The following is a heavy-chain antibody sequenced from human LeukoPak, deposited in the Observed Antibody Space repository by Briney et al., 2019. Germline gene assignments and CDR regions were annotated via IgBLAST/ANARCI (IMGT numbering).Heavy chain of an antibody. J-gene: IGHJ5*02. CDR2: IYYSGST. CDR3: AGNYGGNVNWFDP. CDR1: GGSISSYY. Sequence: SETLSLTCTVSGGSISSYYWSWIRQPPGKGLEWIGYIYYSGSTNYNPSLKSRVTISVDTSKNQFSLKLSSVTAADTAVYYCAGNYGGNVNWFDPWGQGTLVTVSS. V-gene: IGHV4-59*01. D-gene: IGHD4-23*01.